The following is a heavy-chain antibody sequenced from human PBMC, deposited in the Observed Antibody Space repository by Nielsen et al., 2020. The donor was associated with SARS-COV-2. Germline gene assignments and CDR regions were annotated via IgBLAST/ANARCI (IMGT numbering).Heavy chain of an antibody. J-gene: IGHJ4*02. V-gene: IGHV4-59*12. Sequence: WIRQPPGKGLKWIGYIFYSGSTNYNPSLKSRVTISVDTSKNQFSLKLSSVTAADTAVYYCARGHPDSSGIAVAGTDFDYWGQGTLVTVSS. D-gene: IGHD6-19*01. CDR2: IFYSGST. CDR3: ARGHPDSSGIAVAGTDFDY.